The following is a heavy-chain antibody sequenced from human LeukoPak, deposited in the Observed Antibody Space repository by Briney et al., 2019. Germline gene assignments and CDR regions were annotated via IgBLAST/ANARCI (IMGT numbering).Heavy chain of an antibody. V-gene: IGHV4-38-2*02. Sequence: SETLSLTCTVSGYSISSGYYWGWIRQPPGKGLEWIGNIYPTGSTYYNPSLKSRVTISVDTSKNQFSLKLSSVTAADTAVYYCARSGYSYGMYYFDYWGQGTLVTVSS. CDR2: IYPTGST. CDR3: ARSGYSYGMYYFDY. D-gene: IGHD5-18*01. J-gene: IGHJ4*02. CDR1: GYSISSGYY.